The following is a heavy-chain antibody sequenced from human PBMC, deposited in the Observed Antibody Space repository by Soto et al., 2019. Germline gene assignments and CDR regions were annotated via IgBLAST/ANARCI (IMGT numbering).Heavy chain of an antibody. CDR1: GGSISSYY. CDR2: IYYSGST. J-gene: IGHJ6*02. D-gene: IGHD5-18*01. V-gene: IGHV4-59*01. Sequence: SETLSLTCTVSGGSISSYYWSWIRQPPGKGLEWIGYIYYSGSTTYNPSLKSRVTITVDTSKNKFSLKLSSGTAADTAVYYCESLGSDSYGPHYYYGMDVWGQGTTVTVSS. CDR3: ESLGSDSYGPHYYYGMDV.